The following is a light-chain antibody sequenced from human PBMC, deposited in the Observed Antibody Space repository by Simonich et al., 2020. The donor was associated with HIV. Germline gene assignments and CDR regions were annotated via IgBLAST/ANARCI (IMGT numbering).Light chain of an antibody. J-gene: IGLJ2*01. CDR1: SSDVGGYND. Sequence: QSALTQPASVSGSPGQSITISCPGTSSDVGGYNDVSWYQQHPGKAPKLMIYAVSNRPSGVSNRFSGSNSGNTASLTISGLQAEDEADYYCSSYTSSSTVVFGGGTKLTVL. CDR3: SSYTSSSTVV. V-gene: IGLV2-14*03. CDR2: AVS.